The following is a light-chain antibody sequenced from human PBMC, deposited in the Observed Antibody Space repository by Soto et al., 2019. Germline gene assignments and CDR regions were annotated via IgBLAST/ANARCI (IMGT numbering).Light chain of an antibody. J-gene: IGKJ4*01. V-gene: IGKV3-20*01. Sequence: EIVLTQSPGTLSLSPGERATLSCRASQSVSSTYLAWYQQRPGQAPRLLIYGASSRATGIPDRFSGSGSGTDFTLTISRLEPEDFAVYYCQQYDGSPLAFGGGTKVEIK. CDR3: QQYDGSPLA. CDR1: QSVSSTY. CDR2: GAS.